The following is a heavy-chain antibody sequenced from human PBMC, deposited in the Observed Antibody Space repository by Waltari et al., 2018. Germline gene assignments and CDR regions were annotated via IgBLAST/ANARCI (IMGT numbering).Heavy chain of an antibody. D-gene: IGHD6-6*01. Sequence: QVQLVESGGGVVQPGRSLRLSCAASGFTFSSYGMHWVRQAPGKGLEWVAVIWYDGSNKYYADSVKGRFTISRDNSKNTLYLQMNSLRAEDTAMYYCAKGEAARDPFDYWGQGTLVTVSS. CDR1: GFTFSSYG. CDR3: AKGEAARDPFDY. V-gene: IGHV3-30*18. J-gene: IGHJ4*02. CDR2: IWYDGSNK.